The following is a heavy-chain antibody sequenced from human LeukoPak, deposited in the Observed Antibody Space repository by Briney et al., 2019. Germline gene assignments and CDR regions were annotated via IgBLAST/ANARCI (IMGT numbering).Heavy chain of an antibody. Sequence: ASVKVSCKASGYTSTSYGISWVRQAPGQGLEWMGWISAYNGNTNYARKLQGRVTLTIDTSTSTAYMELRSLGSDDTAVYYCARDWEMNTVTYFDYWGQGALVTVSS. V-gene: IGHV1-18*01. J-gene: IGHJ4*02. D-gene: IGHD4-17*01. CDR2: ISAYNGNT. CDR1: GYTSTSYG. CDR3: ARDWEMNTVTYFDY.